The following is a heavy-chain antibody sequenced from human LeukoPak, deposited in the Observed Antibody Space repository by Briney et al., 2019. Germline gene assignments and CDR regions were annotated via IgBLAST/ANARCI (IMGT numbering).Heavy chain of an antibody. CDR3: ARDQGIFDY. CDR1: GFTFSSYA. V-gene: IGHV3-23*01. Sequence: GGSLRLSCAASGFTFSSYAMSWVRQAPGKGLEWVSVISGRGGSTYYADSVKGRFTVSRDNAKNSLYLQMNSLRDEDSAVYYCARDQGIFDYWGQGTLVTVSS. J-gene: IGHJ4*02. CDR2: ISGRGGST.